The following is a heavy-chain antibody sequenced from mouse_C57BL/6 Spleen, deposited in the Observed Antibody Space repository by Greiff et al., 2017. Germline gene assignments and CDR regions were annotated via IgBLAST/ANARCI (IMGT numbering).Heavy chain of an antibody. CDR2: IDPSDSYT. D-gene: IGHD4-1*01. CDR1: GYTFTSYW. Sequence: VKLQQPGAELVKPGASVKLSCKASGYTFTSYWMQWVKQRPGQGLEWIGEIDPSDSYTNYNQKFKGKATLTVDTSSSTAYMQRSSLTSEDSAVYYCARERELSFDYWGQGTTLTVSS. J-gene: IGHJ2*01. V-gene: IGHV1-50*01. CDR3: ARERELSFDY.